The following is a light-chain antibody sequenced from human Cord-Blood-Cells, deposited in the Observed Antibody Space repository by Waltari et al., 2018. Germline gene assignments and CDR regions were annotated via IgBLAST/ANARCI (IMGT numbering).Light chain of an antibody. CDR1: QSVSSN. Sequence: EIVMTQSPATLPVSPGERATLSCRASQSVSSNLAWYQQKPGQAPRLRLYGASTGATGIPARFSGSGSGPEFTLTISSLQSEDFEVYYCQQYNNWPGTFGQWTKVEIK. J-gene: IGKJ1*01. CDR2: GAS. V-gene: IGKV3-15*01. CDR3: QQYNNWPGT.